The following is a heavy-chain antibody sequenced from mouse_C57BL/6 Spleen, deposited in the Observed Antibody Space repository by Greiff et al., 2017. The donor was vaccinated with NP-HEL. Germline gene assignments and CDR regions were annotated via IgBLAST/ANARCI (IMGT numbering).Heavy chain of an antibody. D-gene: IGHD1-1*01. CDR3: ARDGSSHWYFDV. CDR1: GYTFTDHT. Sequence: VQLQQSDAELVKPGASVKISCKVSGYTFTDHTIHWMKQRPEQGLEWIGYLYPRDGSTKYNEKFKGKATLTADKSSSTAYRQRDSLTSEDSAVDFCARDGSSHWYFDVWGTGTTVTVAS. J-gene: IGHJ1*03. V-gene: IGHV1-78*01. CDR2: LYPRDGST.